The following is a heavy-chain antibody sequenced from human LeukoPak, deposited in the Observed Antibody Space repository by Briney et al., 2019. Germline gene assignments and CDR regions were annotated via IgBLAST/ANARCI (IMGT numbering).Heavy chain of an antibody. CDR3: ASMQLWSSVRRDGYNPSDY. D-gene: IGHD5-24*01. J-gene: IGHJ4*02. CDR2: ISYDGSNK. Sequence: GGSLRLSCAASGFTFSSYGMNWVRQAPGKGLEWVAVISYDGSNKYYADSVKGRFTISRDNAKNSLYLQMNSLRAEDTAVYYCASMQLWSSVRRDGYNPSDYWGQGTLVTVSS. V-gene: IGHV3-30*03. CDR1: GFTFSSYG.